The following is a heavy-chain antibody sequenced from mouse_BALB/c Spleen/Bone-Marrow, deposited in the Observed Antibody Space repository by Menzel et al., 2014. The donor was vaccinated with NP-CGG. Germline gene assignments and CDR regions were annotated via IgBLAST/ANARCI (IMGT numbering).Heavy chain of an antibody. CDR1: GFSFSNYG. V-gene: IGHV5-9-2*01. CDR2: ISGDGRYT. CDR3: ARHAYYDQTEVSFVY. D-gene: IGHD2-4*01. J-gene: IGHJ3*01. Sequence: EVHLVESGGGSVKSGGSLKLSCAASGFSFSNYGMSWVRQTPEKRLEWVATISGDGRYTFYSDSVKGRFTISRDNAKNNLYLQLSSLRSEDTALYYCARHAYYDQTEVSFVYWGQGTLVTVSA.